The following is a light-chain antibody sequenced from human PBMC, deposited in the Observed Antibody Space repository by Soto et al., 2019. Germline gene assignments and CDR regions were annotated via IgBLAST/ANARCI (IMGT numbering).Light chain of an antibody. V-gene: IGLV2-11*01. CDR2: DVS. CDR3: CSYVGSDG. CDR1: SSDVGGYKF. Sequence: QSALAQPRSVSGSPGQSVTIPCTGTSSDVGGYKFVSWYQQHSGKAPKLMIYDVSQRPSEVPDRFSGSTSGNTASLTISGLQAEDEAEYYCCSYVGSDGFGTGTKVTVL. J-gene: IGLJ1*01.